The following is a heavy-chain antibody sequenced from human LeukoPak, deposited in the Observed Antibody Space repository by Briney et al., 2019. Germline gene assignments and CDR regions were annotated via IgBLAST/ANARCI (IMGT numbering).Heavy chain of an antibody. CDR2: ISGDGDST. V-gene: IGHV3-43*02. D-gene: IGHD1-14*01. CDR3: AKDSLEAAGNFDY. CDR1: GFIFNDYA. Sequence: GGSLRLSCVASGFIFNDYAMYWVRQLPRKGLEWVSLISGDGDSTYYEDSVKGRFSMSRDNRRNSVYLQMNSLRIEDTALYYCAKDSLEAAGNFDYWGQGTLVTVS. J-gene: IGHJ4*02.